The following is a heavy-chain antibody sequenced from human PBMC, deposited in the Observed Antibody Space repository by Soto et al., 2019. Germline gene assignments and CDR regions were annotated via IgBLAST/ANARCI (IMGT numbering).Heavy chain of an antibody. V-gene: IGHV3-23*01. CDR2: ISGSGGST. CDR3: AKVFIIVATINDAFDI. D-gene: IGHD5-12*01. Sequence: EVQLLESGGGLVQPGWSLRLSCAASGFTFSSYAMSWVRQAPGKGLEWVSAISGSGGSTYYADSVKGRFTISRDNSKNSLYMQMNSLRAEDTAVYYCAKVFIIVATINDAFDIWGQGTMVTVSS. CDR1: GFTFSSYA. J-gene: IGHJ3*02.